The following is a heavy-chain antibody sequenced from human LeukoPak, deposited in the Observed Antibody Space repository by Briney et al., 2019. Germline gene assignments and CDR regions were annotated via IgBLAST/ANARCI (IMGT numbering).Heavy chain of an antibody. CDR2: ISFDGSNK. J-gene: IGHJ6*02. CDR1: GFTFSSYG. Sequence: GRSLRLSCAASGFTFSSYGMHWVRQAPGKGLEWVAVISFDGSNKYCSDSVKGRFTISRDNSKNTLYLQMNSLRADDTAVYYCAKGSSFSYYYGMDVWGQGTTVTVSS. V-gene: IGHV3-30*18. D-gene: IGHD6-6*01. CDR3: AKGSSFSYYYGMDV.